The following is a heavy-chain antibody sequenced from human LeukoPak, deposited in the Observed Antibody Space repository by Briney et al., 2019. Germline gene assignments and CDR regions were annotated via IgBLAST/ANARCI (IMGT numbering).Heavy chain of an antibody. V-gene: IGHV3-48*03. Sequence: GGSLRLSCAASGFTLSSYEMNWVRQAPGKGLEWVSYISSSGSTIYYADSMKGRFTISRDNAKNSLYLQMNSLRLEDTAVYYCARTGLGLYSFDYWGQGTLVTVSS. CDR1: GFTLSSYE. CDR3: ARTGLGLYSFDY. J-gene: IGHJ4*02. CDR2: ISSSGSTI. D-gene: IGHD3/OR15-3a*01.